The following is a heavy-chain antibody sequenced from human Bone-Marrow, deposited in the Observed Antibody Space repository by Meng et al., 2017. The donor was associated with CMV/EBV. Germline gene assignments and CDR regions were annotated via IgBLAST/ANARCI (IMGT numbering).Heavy chain of an antibody. D-gene: IGHD6-13*01. CDR2: IYSGGST. V-gene: IGHV3-53*01. CDR3: ARGGIARSRELYYYYGMDV. CDR1: GFTVSSNY. J-gene: IGHJ6*02. Sequence: GGSLRLSCAASGFTVSSNYMSWVRQAPGKGLEWVSVIYSGGSTYYADSVKGRFTISRDNSKNTLYLQMNSLRAEDTAVYYCARGGIARSRELYYYYGMDVCGQGTTVTVSS.